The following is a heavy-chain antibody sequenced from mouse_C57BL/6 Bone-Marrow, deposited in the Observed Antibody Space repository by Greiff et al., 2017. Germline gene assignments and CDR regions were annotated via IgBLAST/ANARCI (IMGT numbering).Heavy chain of an antibody. CDR3: AREWPPSWFAY. Sequence: EVQGVESGGGLVKPGGSLKLSCAASGFTFSSYAMSWVRQTPEKRLEWVATISDGGSYTYYPDNVKGRFTISRDNAKNNLYLQMSHLKSEDTAMYYCAREWPPSWFAYWGQGTLVTVSA. J-gene: IGHJ3*01. CDR2: ISDGGSYT. CDR1: GFTFSSYA. V-gene: IGHV5-4*01.